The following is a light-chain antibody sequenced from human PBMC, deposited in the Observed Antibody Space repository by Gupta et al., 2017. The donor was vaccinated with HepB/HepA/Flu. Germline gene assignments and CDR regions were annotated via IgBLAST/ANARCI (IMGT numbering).Light chain of an antibody. CDR3: QSYDSSLTGSV. J-gene: IGLJ2*01. CDR2: GHT. CDR1: SPNIGAGYD. Sequence: QSVLTQPPSVSGAPGQRVTISCTGSSPNIGAGYDVHWYQQLPGTAPNLLLYGHTNRPSRVPDRFSGSTSGTSASLAITGLRAEDEADYYCQSYDSSLTGSVFGGGTKLTVL. V-gene: IGLV1-40*01.